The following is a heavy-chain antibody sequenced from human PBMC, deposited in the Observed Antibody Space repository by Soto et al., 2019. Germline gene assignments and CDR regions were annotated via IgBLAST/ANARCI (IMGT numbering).Heavy chain of an antibody. CDR2: FDPEDGET. J-gene: IGHJ6*02. CDR1: GYSLTELS. CDR3: PTNGEGGYYYYGMDV. V-gene: IGHV1-24*01. D-gene: IGHD3-10*01. Sequence: APVRLSRRVPGYSLTELSMHWERLAPGKGLEWMRGFDPEDGETIYAQKVQGRVTMTEDTSTDTAYMELSSLRSKDTAAYYCPTNGEGGYYYYGMDVWGQGTTVIVSS.